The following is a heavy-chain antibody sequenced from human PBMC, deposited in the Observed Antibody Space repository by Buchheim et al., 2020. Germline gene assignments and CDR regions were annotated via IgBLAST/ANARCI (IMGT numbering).Heavy chain of an antibody. CDR1: DGAISSNKW. V-gene: IGHV4-4*02. D-gene: IGHD1-26*01. CDR3: AREVYGASYALDS. Sequence: VQLQESGPGLVKPSGTLSLSCEVSDGAISSNKWWSWVRRPPGPGLEWIGEIHASGTTNYNPSLTSRVSISIDKSKNQLSLELRSVTAADTGLYLCAREVYGASYALDSWGQGTL. J-gene: IGHJ4*02. CDR2: IHASGTT.